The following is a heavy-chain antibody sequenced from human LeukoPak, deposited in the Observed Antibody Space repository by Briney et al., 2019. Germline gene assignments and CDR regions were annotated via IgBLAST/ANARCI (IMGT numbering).Heavy chain of an antibody. V-gene: IGHV3-15*01. CDR1: GFTFSSYA. J-gene: IGHJ4*02. Sequence: GGSLRLSCAASGFTFSSYAMSWVRQAPGKGLEWVGRIKSKTDGGTADYAAPVKGRFTISRDDSKNMVFLQMNSLKIADTALYFCATEADTAMALPKNWGQGTLVTVSS. D-gene: IGHD5-18*01. CDR3: ATEADTAMALPKN. CDR2: IKSKTDGGTA.